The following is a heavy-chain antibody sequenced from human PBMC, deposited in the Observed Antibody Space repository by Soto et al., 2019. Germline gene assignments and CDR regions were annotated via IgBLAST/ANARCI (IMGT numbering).Heavy chain of an antibody. CDR3: ARTATMVRGVIIYHMDV. CDR2: IYYSGST. J-gene: IGHJ6*03. D-gene: IGHD3-10*01. Sequence: SETLSLTCTVSGGSISSYYWSWIRLPPGKGLEWIGYIYYSGSTNYNPSLKSRVTISVDTSKNQFSLKLSSVTAADTAVYYCARTATMVRGVIIYHMDVWGKGTTVTVSS. CDR1: GGSISSYY. V-gene: IGHV4-59*08.